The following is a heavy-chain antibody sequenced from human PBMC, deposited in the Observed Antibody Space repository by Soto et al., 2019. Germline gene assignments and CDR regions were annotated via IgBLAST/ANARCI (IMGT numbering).Heavy chain of an antibody. CDR2: INPNSGGT. V-gene: IGHV1-2*04. D-gene: IGHD2-2*01. CDR3: ARDIVVVPAASDYYGMDV. CDR1: GYTFTGYY. J-gene: IGHJ6*02. Sequence: QVQLVQSGAEVKKPGASVKVSCKASGYTFTGYYMHWVRQAPGQGLEWMGWINPNSGGTNYAQKFQGWVTMTRDTSISPAYLELSRLRSDDTGVYYCARDIVVVPAASDYYGMDVWGQGTTVTGSS.